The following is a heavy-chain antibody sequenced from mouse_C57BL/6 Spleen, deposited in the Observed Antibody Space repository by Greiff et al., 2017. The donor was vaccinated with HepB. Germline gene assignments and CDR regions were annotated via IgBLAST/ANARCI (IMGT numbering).Heavy chain of an antibody. CDR2: ISGGGGNT. J-gene: IGHJ2*01. CDR3: ARKTSNYDLDD. V-gene: IGHV5-9*01. D-gene: IGHD2-5*01. CDR1: GFTFSSYT. Sequence: EVQRVESGGGLVKPGGSLKLSCAASGFTFSSYTMSWVRQTPEKRLEWVATISGGGGNTYYPASVKGRFTISRDNAKNTLYLQMSSLRSEDTALYYCARKTSNYDLDDGGQGTTRTVSS.